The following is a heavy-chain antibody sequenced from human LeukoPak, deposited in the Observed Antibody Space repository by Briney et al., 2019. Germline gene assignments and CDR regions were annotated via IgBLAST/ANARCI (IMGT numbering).Heavy chain of an antibody. CDR2: ISGSGGST. Sequence: GGSLRLSCAASGFTFSTYAMSWVRQAPGKGLESVSAISGSGGSTFNADSVKGRFTISRDNSKNTLFLQMNSLRAEDTAIYYCAKDHPSGYYFDYWGQGTLVTVSS. CDR1: GFTFSTYA. D-gene: IGHD1-14*01. V-gene: IGHV3-23*01. J-gene: IGHJ4*02. CDR3: AKDHPSGYYFDY.